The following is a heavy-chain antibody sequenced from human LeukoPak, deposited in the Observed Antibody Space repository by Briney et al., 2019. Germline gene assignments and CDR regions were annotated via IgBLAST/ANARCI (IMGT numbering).Heavy chain of an antibody. J-gene: IGHJ4*02. CDR2: IYYSGST. CDR3: ARSAPGYSSSWSITDY. CDR1: GGSISSYY. V-gene: IGHV4-59*01. Sequence: SETLSLTCTVSGGSISSYYWSWIRQPPGKGLEWIGYIYYSGSTNYNPSLKSRVTISVDTSKNQFSLKLSSVTAADTAVYYCARSAPGYSSSWSITDYWGQGTLVTVSS. D-gene: IGHD6-13*01.